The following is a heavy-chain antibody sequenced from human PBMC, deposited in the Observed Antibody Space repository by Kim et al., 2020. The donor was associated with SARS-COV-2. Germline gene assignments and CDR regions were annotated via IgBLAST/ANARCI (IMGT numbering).Heavy chain of an antibody. J-gene: IGHJ3*01. V-gene: IGHV3-30*04. CDR2: ISDDANNK. D-gene: IGHD6-13*01. CDR1: GFTFSDFA. Sequence: GGSLRLSCPASGFTFSDFAFHWVRQAPGKGLEWVAVISDDANNKYDAESVKGRFTISRDNSKNTLYLQMNSLRAEDTAVYYCARGGYSSSWSIGEAFDFWGQGTMVTVSS. CDR3: ARGGYSSSWSIGEAFDF.